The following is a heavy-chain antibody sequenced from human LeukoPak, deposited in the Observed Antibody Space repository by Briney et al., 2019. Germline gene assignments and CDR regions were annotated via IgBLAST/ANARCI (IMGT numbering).Heavy chain of an antibody. CDR1: GFIFSSYA. V-gene: IGHV3-64*04. Sequence: GGSLRLSCSASGFIFSSYAMHWVRQAPGQGLEHVSAISTNGDYTYYTHSVEGRLTISRDNSKNTLYLQMNSLRAEDTAVYYCAREGVDDYGGNWDAQNFDYWGQGTLVTVSS. J-gene: IGHJ4*02. CDR3: AREGVDDYGGNWDAQNFDY. D-gene: IGHD4-23*01. CDR2: ISTNGDYT.